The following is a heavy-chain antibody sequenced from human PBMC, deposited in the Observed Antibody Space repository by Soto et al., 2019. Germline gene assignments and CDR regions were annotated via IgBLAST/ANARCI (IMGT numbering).Heavy chain of an antibody. CDR2: INAGNGNT. D-gene: IGHD3-22*01. Sequence: ASVKLCCKASGYTFTSYGIHWVRQAPGQRLEWTGWINAGNGNTKYSEKFQGRVTITRDTSASTAYLELSSLRSEDTAVYYCARDPNDSIAYYHPNYKGMDVWGQGITVNV. CDR1: GYTFTSYG. J-gene: IGHJ6*02. CDR3: ARDPNDSIAYYHPNYKGMDV. V-gene: IGHV1-3*01.